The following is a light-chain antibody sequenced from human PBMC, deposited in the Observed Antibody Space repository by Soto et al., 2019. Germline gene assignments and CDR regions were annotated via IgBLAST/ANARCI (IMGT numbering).Light chain of an antibody. CDR3: SAHGGTNPYV. V-gene: IGLV2-8*01. CDR1: ASDIGGYTF. Sequence: QSALTQRPSASGSPGQSVAISCTGTASDIGGYTFVSWYQQHPGKAPKLLIYDVNKRPSGVPDRFSGSKSGNTASLTVSGLQAEDEADYYCSAHGGTNPYVFGTGTKLTVL. J-gene: IGLJ1*01. CDR2: DVN.